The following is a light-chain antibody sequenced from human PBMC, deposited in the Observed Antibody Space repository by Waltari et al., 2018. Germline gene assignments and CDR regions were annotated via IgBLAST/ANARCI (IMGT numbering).Light chain of an antibody. CDR3: QAWGTGIQGV. CDR2: VNRDSSH. J-gene: IGLJ3*02. V-gene: IGLV4-69*01. CDR1: SGSRTNA. Sequence: QLAVTQSPSTSASLPAPVKLTCSLRSGSRTNAVACHQLQPEKCPRFLMKVNRDSSHSKGDGIPDRFSGSSSGAERYLTISSLQSEDEADYYCQAWGTGIQGVFGGGTKLTVL.